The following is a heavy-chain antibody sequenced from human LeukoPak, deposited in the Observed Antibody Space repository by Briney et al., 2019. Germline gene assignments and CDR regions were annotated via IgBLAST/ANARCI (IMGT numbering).Heavy chain of an antibody. CDR3: ARHSTNYYDSSGCQFDY. Sequence: SETLSLTCTVSGGSISSYYWSWIRQPPGKGLEWIGYIYYSGSTNYNPSLKSRVTISVDTSKNQFSLKLSSVTAADTAVYYCARHSTNYYDSSGCQFDYWGQGTLVTVSS. D-gene: IGHD3-22*01. V-gene: IGHV4-59*08. J-gene: IGHJ4*02. CDR1: GGSISSYY. CDR2: IYYSGST.